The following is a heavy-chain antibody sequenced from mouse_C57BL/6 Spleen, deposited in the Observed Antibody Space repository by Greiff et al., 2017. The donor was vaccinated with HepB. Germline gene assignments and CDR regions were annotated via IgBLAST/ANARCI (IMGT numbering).Heavy chain of an antibody. J-gene: IGHJ2*01. D-gene: IGHD1-1*01. V-gene: IGHV1-26*01. CDR3: ARSPYCSSWDY. CDR2: INPNNGGT. CDR1: GYTFTDYY. Sequence: EVQLQQSGPELVKPGASVKISCKASGYTFTDYYMNWVKQSHGKSLEWIGDINPNNGGTSYNQKFKGKATLTVDKSSSTAYMELRSLTSEDSAVYYCARSPYCSSWDYWGQGTTLTVSS.